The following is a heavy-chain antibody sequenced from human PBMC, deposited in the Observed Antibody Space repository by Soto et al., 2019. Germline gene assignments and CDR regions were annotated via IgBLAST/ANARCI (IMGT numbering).Heavy chain of an antibody. CDR3: ARVKGVVWFDP. V-gene: IGHV1-18*01. D-gene: IGHD2-21*01. CDR1: GYAFTTYG. Sequence: ASVKVSCKGSGYAFTTYGITWVRQAPGQGLEWMGWISAHNGNTNYAQKLQGRVTVTRDTSTSTAYMELRSLRYDDTAVYYCARVKGVVWFDPWGQGTLVTVSS. CDR2: ISAHNGNT. J-gene: IGHJ5*02.